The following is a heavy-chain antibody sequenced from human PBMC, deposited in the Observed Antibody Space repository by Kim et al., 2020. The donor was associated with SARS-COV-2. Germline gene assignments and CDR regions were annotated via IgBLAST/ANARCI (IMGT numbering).Heavy chain of an antibody. CDR1: GGSFSGYY. CDR2: VKHRGST. J-gene: IGHJ4*02. Sequence: SETLSLTYAVYGGSFSGYYWSGIRQPPGKGLEWIGEVKHRGSTNYNPSPKSRVTISVDTSKNQFSLKLSRVTAAGTAVYYCARGREAAAGRGNCDCRGQATLLTVS. CDR3: ARGREAAAGRGNCDC. V-gene: IGHV4-34*01. D-gene: IGHD6-25*01.